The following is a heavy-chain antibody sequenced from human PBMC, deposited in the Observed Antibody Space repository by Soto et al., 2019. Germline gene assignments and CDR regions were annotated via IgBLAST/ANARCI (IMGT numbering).Heavy chain of an antibody. D-gene: IGHD2-15*01. CDR1: GGTFSSYA. CDR2: IIPIFGTA. J-gene: IGHJ3*02. CDR3: VRGIVVVVAATASFDI. V-gene: IGHV1-69*06. Sequence: QVQLVQSGAEVKKPGSSVKVSCKASGGTFSSYAISWVRQAPGQGLEWMGGIIPIFGTANYAQKFQGRVTITADKSTSTAYMELSSLRSEDTAVYYCVRGIVVVVAATASFDIWGQGTMVTVSS.